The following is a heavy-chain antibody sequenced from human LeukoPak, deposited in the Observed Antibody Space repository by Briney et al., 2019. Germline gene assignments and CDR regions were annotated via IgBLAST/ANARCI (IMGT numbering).Heavy chain of an antibody. CDR3: ARDRHQRTFDY. CDR2: INPNSGDT. Sequence: ASVKVSCKASGYTFTGYYVHWVRQAPGQGLEWMGRINPNSGDTNYAQKFQGGVTMTRDTSISTAYMELSRLRSDDTAVYYCARDRHQRTFDYWGQGTLVTVSS. CDR1: GYTFTGYY. J-gene: IGHJ4*02. D-gene: IGHD2-2*01. V-gene: IGHV1-2*06.